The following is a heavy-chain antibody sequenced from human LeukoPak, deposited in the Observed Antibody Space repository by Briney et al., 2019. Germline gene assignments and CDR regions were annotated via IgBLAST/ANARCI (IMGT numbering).Heavy chain of an antibody. J-gene: IGHJ5*02. D-gene: IGHD6-19*01. V-gene: IGHV3-21*01. Sequence: GSLRLSCAASGFTFSSYAMSWVRQAPGKGLEWVSSISSSSSYIYYADSVKGRFTISRDNAKNSLYLQMNSLRAEDTAVYYCARDRQWLVSENWFDPWGQGTLVTVSS. CDR1: GFTFSSYA. CDR3: ARDRQWLVSENWFDP. CDR2: ISSSSSYI.